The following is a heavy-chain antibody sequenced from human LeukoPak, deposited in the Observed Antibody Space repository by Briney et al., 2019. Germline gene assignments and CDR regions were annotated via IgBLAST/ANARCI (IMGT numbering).Heavy chain of an antibody. J-gene: IGHJ6*02. CDR1: GGTFSSYA. Sequence: GASVTVSCTASGGTFSSYAISWVRQAPGQGLEWMGGIISIFGTANYAQKFQGRVTITADESTSTAYMELSSLRSEDTAVYYCARYCSSTSCYEGYYYYGMDVWGQGTTVTVSS. V-gene: IGHV1-69*01. CDR2: IISIFGTA. D-gene: IGHD2-2*01. CDR3: ARYCSSTSCYEGYYYYGMDV.